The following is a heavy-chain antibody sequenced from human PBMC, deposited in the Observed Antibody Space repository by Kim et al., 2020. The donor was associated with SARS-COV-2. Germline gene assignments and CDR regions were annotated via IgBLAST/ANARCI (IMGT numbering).Heavy chain of an antibody. CDR2: IYPGDSDT. V-gene: IGHV5-51*01. J-gene: IGHJ5*02. Sequence: GESLKISCKGSGYSFTSYWIGWVRQMPGKGLGWRGIIYPGDSDTRYSPSFQGQVTISADTSISPAYLQWSSLKASDTAMYYCASVIRGYSGYDFWFDPWGQGTLVTVSS. CDR3: ASVIRGYSGYDFWFDP. CDR1: GYSFTSYW. D-gene: IGHD5-12*01.